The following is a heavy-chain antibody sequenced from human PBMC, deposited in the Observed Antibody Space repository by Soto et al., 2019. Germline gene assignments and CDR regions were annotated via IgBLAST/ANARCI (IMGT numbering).Heavy chain of an antibody. CDR2: VDWHGGNT. Sequence: EVQLVESGGGVVRPGGSLRLSCVASGITFGDYAMSWVRQAPGKGLEWVSGVDWHGGNTRYADSVRGRFTISRDNAKSSLFLQMNSLTPEDTAFYYWARKLPGSCHDYWGQGTLVTVSS. V-gene: IGHV3-20*04. CDR1: GITFGDYA. D-gene: IGHD2-15*01. J-gene: IGHJ4*02. CDR3: ARKLPGSCHDY.